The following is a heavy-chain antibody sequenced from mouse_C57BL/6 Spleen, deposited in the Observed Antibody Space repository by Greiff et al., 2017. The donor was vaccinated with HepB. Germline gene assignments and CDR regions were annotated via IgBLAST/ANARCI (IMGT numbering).Heavy chain of an antibody. CDR2: IYPGDGDT. D-gene: IGHD2-5*01. CDR3: ARWRSNQPDY. V-gene: IGHV1-82*01. CDR1: GYAFSSSW. J-gene: IGHJ2*01. Sequence: QVQLQQSGPELVKPGASVKISCKASGYAFSSSWMNWVKQRPGKGLEWIGRIYPGDGDTNYNGKFKGKATLTADKSSSTAYMQLSSLTSEDSAVYFCARWRSNQPDYWGQGTTLTVSS.